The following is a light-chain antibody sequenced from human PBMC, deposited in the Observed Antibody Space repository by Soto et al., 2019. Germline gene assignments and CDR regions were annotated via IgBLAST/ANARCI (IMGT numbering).Light chain of an antibody. Sequence: QSVLTQPPSASGTPGQRVTISCSGSSSNIGSNYVYWYQQLPGTAPKLLIYRNNQRPSGVPDRFSGSKSGTSASLAISGLRSDDAAHYYCATWDDSLSGVVFGGGTKLTVL. CDR3: ATWDDSLSGVV. V-gene: IGLV1-47*01. J-gene: IGLJ2*01. CDR1: SSNIGSNY. CDR2: RNN.